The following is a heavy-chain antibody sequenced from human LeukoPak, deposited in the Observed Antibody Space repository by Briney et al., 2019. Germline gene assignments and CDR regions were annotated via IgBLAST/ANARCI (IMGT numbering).Heavy chain of an antibody. CDR3: ARAKRPLQGTRNWFDP. Sequence: GGSLTLSCAASGFTFSSYSMNWVRQAPGKGLEWVSSISSSSSYIYCADSVKGRFTISRDNAKNSLYLQMNSLRAEDTAVYYCARAKRPLQGTRNWFDPWGQGTLVTVSS. CDR1: GFTFSSYS. V-gene: IGHV3-21*01. J-gene: IGHJ5*02. D-gene: IGHD1-1*01. CDR2: ISSSSSYI.